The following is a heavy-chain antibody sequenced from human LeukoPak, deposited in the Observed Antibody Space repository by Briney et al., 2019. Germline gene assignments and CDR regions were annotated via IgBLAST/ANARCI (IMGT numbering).Heavy chain of an antibody. J-gene: IGHJ6*02. CDR1: GDTFTGYT. Sequence: ASVKVSCKTSGDTFTGYTLHWVRQAPGQGLEWMGWILPNSGGTKNAQKFQGRVTMTRDTSISTAYMELNRLTSDDTAVYYCATYSNSTLQYYYGLDVWGQGTTVTVSS. CDR2: ILPNSGGT. CDR3: ATYSNSTLQYYYGLDV. D-gene: IGHD6-6*01. V-gene: IGHV1-2*02.